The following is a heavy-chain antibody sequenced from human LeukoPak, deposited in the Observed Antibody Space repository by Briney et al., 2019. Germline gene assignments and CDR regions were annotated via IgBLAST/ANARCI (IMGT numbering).Heavy chain of an antibody. CDR1: GFTFSSYS. J-gene: IGHJ4*02. Sequence: GWSLRLSCAACGFTFSSYSMNWVRQAPWKGLEWVSYISSSSSTIYYADSVKGRFTISRDNAKNSLYLQMNSLRDEDTAVYYCARDYSSSWPFDYWGQGTLVTVSS. D-gene: IGHD6-13*01. V-gene: IGHV3-48*02. CDR3: ARDYSSSWPFDY. CDR2: ISSSSSTI.